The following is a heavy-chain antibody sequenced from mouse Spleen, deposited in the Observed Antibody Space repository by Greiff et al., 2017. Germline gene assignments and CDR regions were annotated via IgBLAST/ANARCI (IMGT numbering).Heavy chain of an antibody. CDR3: ARDGMGYTWFAY. D-gene: IGHD2-2*01. Sequence: EVKVVESGGGLVKPGGSLKLSCAASGFTFSSYAMSWVRQTPGKRLEWVATISAGGSYTYYPDNVKGRFTISRDNAKNNLYLQMSHLKSEDTAMYYCARDGMGYTWFAYWGQGTLVTVSA. CDR1: GFTFSSYA. V-gene: IGHV5-4*01. J-gene: IGHJ3*01. CDR2: ISAGGSYT.